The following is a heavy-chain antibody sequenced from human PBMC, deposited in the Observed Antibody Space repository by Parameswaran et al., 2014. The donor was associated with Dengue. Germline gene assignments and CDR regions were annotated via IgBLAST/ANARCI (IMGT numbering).Heavy chain of an antibody. V-gene: IGHV3-15*01. D-gene: IGHD2-15*01. CDR3: IKGIGDFDY. CDR2: IKSKTDGGTT. J-gene: IGHJ4*02. Sequence: RWIRQPPGKGLEWVGRIKSKTDGGTTDYAAPVKGRFTISRDDSKNTLYLQMNSLKTEDTAVYYCIKGIGDFDYWGQGTLVTVSS.